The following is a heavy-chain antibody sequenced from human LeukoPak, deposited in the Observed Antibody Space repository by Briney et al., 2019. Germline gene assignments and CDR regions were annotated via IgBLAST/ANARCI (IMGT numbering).Heavy chain of an antibody. CDR3: ARARGSWGYNYLDY. V-gene: IGHV3-74*01. D-gene: IGHD5-24*01. CDR2: ISSDGVST. CDR1: GFTFSSYL. Sequence: GGSLRLSCAASGFTFSSYLMHWARQAPGKGLVWVSRISSDGVSTTYADSVKGRFSISRDNAKNTLYLQMNSLRAEDTALYYCARARGSWGYNYLDYWGQGSLVTVSS. J-gene: IGHJ4*02.